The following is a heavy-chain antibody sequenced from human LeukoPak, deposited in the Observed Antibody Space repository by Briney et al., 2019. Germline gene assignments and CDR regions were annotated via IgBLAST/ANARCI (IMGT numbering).Heavy chain of an antibody. D-gene: IGHD2-21*02. CDR1: GFTFSSYA. CDR2: ISGSGGST. V-gene: IGHV3-23*01. Sequence: GGSLRLSCAASGFTFSSYAMSWVRQAPGKGLEWVSAISGSGGSTYYADSVKGRFTISRDNSKNTLYLQMNSPRAEDTAVYYCAKESYCGGDCYSEYFQHWGQGTLVTVSS. CDR3: AKESYCGGDCYSEYFQH. J-gene: IGHJ1*01.